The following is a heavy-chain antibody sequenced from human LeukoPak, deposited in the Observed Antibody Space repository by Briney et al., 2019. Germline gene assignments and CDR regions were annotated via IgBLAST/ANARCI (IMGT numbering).Heavy chain of an antibody. V-gene: IGHV1-2*02. CDR3: ARDLTANIDSSY. CDR2: INPKTGDT. CDR1: GYIFTDNY. J-gene: IGHJ4*02. Sequence: GASVKVSCKASGYIFTDNYMHWMRQTPGQGLEWIAWINPKTGDTAYAQRFQGRITVTSDTSINTAYMDLSSLTSDDTAVFYCARDLTANIDSSYWGQGTVVTVSS. D-gene: IGHD4-11*01.